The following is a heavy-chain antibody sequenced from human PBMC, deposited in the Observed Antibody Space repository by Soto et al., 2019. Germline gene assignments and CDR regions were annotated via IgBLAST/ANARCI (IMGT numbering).Heavy chain of an antibody. D-gene: IGHD2-15*01. CDR3: ATEYCSGGRCYYGTEDPLDM. V-gene: IGHV1-3*01. Sequence: ASVKVSCKASGYTFTSYAMHWVRQAPGQRLEWMGWINAGNGNTKYSQKFQGRVTITRDTSTSTAYMELSSLRSEDTAVYYCATEYCSGGRCYYGTEDPLDMLGQGIIVTVAS. CDR1: GYTFTSYA. CDR2: INAGNGNT. J-gene: IGHJ3*02.